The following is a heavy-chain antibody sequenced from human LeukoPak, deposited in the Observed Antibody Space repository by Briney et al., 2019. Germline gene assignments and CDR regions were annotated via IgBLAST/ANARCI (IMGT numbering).Heavy chain of an antibody. CDR1: GFTVSSNY. D-gene: IGHD6-13*01. J-gene: IGHJ6*02. V-gene: IGHV3-53*04. CDR2: IYSGGST. Sequence: GGSLRLSCAASGFTVSSNYMSWVRQAPGKGLEWVSVIYSGGSTYYADSVKGRFTISRHNSKNTLYLQMNSLRAEDTAVYYCARDGGQLAPRDYYYGMDVWGQGTTVTVSS. CDR3: ARDGGQLAPRDYYYGMDV.